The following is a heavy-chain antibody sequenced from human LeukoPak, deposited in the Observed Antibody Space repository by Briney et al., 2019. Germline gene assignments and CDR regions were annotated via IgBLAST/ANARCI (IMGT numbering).Heavy chain of an antibody. CDR1: GFTFSSYG. Sequence: PGGSLRLSCAASGFTFSSYGMHWVRQAPGKGLEWVAFIRYDGSNKYYADSVKGRFTISRDNSKNTLYLQMNSLRAEDTAVYYCAKDKGGHYYGSGSYYKGSFDYWGQGTLVTVSS. CDR2: IRYDGSNK. J-gene: IGHJ4*02. CDR3: AKDKGGHYYGSGSYYKGSFDY. V-gene: IGHV3-30*02. D-gene: IGHD3-10*01.